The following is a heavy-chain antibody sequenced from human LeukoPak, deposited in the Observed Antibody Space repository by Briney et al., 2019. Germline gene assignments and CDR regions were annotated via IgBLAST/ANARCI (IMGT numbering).Heavy chain of an antibody. CDR3: ARQWGPPSRCFDP. V-gene: IGHV4-39*01. CDR2: IYYSGSA. Sequence: SETLSLTCTVSGGSISSSSYYWGWIRQPPGKWLEWIGSIYYSGSAYYNPSLKSRVTISVDTSKNQFSLKLSSVTAADTAVYYCARQWGPPSRCFDPWGQGTLVTVSS. J-gene: IGHJ5*02. D-gene: IGHD3-16*01. CDR1: GGSISSSSYY.